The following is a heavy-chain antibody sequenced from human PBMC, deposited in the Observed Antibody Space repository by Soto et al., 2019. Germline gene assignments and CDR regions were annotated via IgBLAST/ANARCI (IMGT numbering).Heavy chain of an antibody. CDR3: ARYCSGGSCDPGMDV. CDR2: ISSSGYI. V-gene: IGHV3-21*01. J-gene: IGHJ6*02. CDR1: GFNFNSYT. D-gene: IGHD2-15*01. Sequence: EVQLVESGGGLVKPGGSLRLSCAASGFNFNSYTINWVRQAPGKRLEWLSSISSSGYIFSTDSVRGRFTISRDNAKNSVYLQINSLRAEDTAVYFCARYCSGGSCDPGMDVWGQGTTVTVSS.